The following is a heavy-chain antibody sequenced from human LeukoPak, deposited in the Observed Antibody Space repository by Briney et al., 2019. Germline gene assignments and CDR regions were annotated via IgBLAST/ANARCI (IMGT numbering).Heavy chain of an antibody. CDR1: GFTFDYYW. CDR3: AKELYGNPSGY. D-gene: IGHD2-8*01. J-gene: IGHJ4*02. Sequence: GGSLRLSCAASGFTFDYYWMHWVRQAPGKGLEWVSAISGDGGTISYAASVRGRFTISRDNAKNTLFLQMSSLRAGDTALYYCAKELYGNPSGYWGQGTRVTVSS. CDR2: ISGDGGTI. V-gene: IGHV3-23*01.